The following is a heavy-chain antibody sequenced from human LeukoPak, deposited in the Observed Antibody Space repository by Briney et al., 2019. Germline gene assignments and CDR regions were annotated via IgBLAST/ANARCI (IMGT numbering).Heavy chain of an antibody. J-gene: IGHJ4*02. CDR1: GYTFTSYG. V-gene: IGHV1-18*01. CDR2: ISAYNGNT. D-gene: IGHD3-22*01. Sequence: ASVKVSCKASGYTFTSYGISWVRQAPGQGLEWMGWISAYNGNTNYAQKLQGRVTMTTDTSTSTAYMELRSLRSDDTAVYYCARDVGDYYYDSSGYYYVFDYWGQGTLVTVSS. CDR3: ARDVGDYYYDSSGYYYVFDY.